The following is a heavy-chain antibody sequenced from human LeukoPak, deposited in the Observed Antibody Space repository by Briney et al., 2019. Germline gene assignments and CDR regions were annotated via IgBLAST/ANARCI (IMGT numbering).Heavy chain of an antibody. CDR2: IKHDGSET. V-gene: IGHV3-7*03. D-gene: IGHD3-16*01. J-gene: IGHJ4*02. Sequence: GGSLRLSCAASGFIFSSTWMTWVRQAPGKGPEWVAYIKHDGSETNYVDSVKGRFTVSGDNVKNSLYLQMNSLRADDTAVYYCSATSGRTGGNSWGQGALVTVSS. CDR3: SATSGRTGGNS. CDR1: GFIFSSTW.